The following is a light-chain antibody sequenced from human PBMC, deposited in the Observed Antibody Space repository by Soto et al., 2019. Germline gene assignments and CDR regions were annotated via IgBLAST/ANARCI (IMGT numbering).Light chain of an antibody. J-gene: IGKJ1*01. Sequence: DIQMTQSPSTLSASVGDRVTITCRASQTISNWLAWYQHKSGKAPNLLISKASSLESGVPSRFSGSGSGTEFTLTISSLQPDDFATYYCQQYKSYSPTFGQGTKVEIK. CDR3: QQYKSYSPT. CDR2: KAS. V-gene: IGKV1-5*03. CDR1: QTISNW.